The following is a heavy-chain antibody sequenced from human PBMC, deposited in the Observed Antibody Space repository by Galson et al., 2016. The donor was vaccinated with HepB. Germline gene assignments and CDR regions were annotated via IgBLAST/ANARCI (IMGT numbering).Heavy chain of an antibody. D-gene: IGHD2-2*01. J-gene: IGHJ6*02. CDR3: ARGRWGDIIIVPAVEDYYYGMDV. CDR1: GFTFSSYS. CDR2: ISSSSSYI. V-gene: IGHV3-21*01. Sequence: SLRLSCAASGFTFSSYSMNWVRQAPGKGLEWVSSISSSSSYIYYADSVKGRFTISRDNAKNSLYLQMNSLRAEDTAVYYCARGRWGDIIIVPAVEDYYYGMDVWGQGTTVTVSS.